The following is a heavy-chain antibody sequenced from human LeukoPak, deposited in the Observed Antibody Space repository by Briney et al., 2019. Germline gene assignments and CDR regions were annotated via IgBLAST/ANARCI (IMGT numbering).Heavy chain of an antibody. CDR2: IDPNSGGT. Sequence: GASVKVSCKASGYTFTGYYMHWVRQAPGQGLEWMGWIDPNSGGTNYAQKFQGRVTMTRDTSISTAYMELSRLRSDDTAVYYCARGENGDHYYYYGMDVWGQGTTVTVSS. J-gene: IGHJ6*02. D-gene: IGHD4-17*01. V-gene: IGHV1-2*02. CDR3: ARGENGDHYYYYGMDV. CDR1: GYTFTGYY.